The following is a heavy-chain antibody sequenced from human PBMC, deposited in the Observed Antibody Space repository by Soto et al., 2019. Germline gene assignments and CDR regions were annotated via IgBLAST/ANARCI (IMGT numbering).Heavy chain of an antibody. CDR3: AKDLGVSDYGDQIDS. CDR2: ISGSGAST. J-gene: IGHJ4*02. D-gene: IGHD4-17*01. CDR1: GFTFSSYA. V-gene: IGHV3-23*01. Sequence: PGGSLRLSCAGSGFTFSSYAMSWVRQAPGKGLEWVSAISGSGASTYYTDSVKGRFIISRDNSKNTLYLQMSSLRAEDTAVYYCAKDLGVSDYGDQIDSWGQGTLVTVSS.